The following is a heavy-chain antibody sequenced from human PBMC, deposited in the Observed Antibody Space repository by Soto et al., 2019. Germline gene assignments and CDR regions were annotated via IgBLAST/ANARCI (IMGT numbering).Heavy chain of an antibody. CDR1: GGTFSSFT. CDR3: AKDRRADWESYYYYAMDV. J-gene: IGHJ6*02. D-gene: IGHD1-26*01. CDR2: IIPIYGTA. Sequence: QVQLVQSGAEVKKPGSSVKVSCKASGGTFSSFTISWVRQAPGQGLEWRGGIIPIYGTANYAQKFQGRVTSTADASTRTAYMELSSLRSEDTAVYYCAKDRRADWESYYYYAMDVWGQGTTVTVSS. V-gene: IGHV1-69*01.